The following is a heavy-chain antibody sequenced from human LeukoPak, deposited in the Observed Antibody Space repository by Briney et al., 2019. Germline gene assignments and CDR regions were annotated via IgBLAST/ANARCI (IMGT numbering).Heavy chain of an antibody. J-gene: IGHJ4*02. D-gene: IGHD5-24*01. V-gene: IGHV3-43*01. CDR3: VAERWGSLDEFDY. Sequence: GGSLRLSCAASGLTFEDYTMHWVRQAPGKGLEWVSLISWDGADTYYADSVKGRFTISRDNTKNSLYLQMNSLRTEDIALYYCVAERWGSLDEFDYWGQGTLVIVSS. CDR2: ISWDGADT. CDR1: GLTFEDYT.